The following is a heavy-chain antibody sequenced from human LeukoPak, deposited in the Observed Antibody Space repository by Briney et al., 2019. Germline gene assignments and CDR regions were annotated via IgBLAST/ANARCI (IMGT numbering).Heavy chain of an antibody. CDR1: GFTFSSYW. J-gene: IGHJ4*02. D-gene: IGHD1-7*01. CDR2: INSDGSST. CDR3: ARVWNYVSLDY. V-gene: IGHV3-74*01. Sequence: GGSLRLSCAASGFTFSSYWMHWVRQAPGKGLVWVSRINSDGSSTSYADSVKGQFTISRDNAKNTLYLQMNSLRAEDTAVYYCARVWNYVSLDYWGQGTLVTVSS.